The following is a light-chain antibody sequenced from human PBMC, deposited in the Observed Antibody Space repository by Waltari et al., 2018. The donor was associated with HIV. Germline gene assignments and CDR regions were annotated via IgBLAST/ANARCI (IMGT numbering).Light chain of an antibody. CDR3: VQGTQFPWT. J-gene: IGKJ1*01. Sequence: EIVLTQSPRVLSVTLGQAASISCSSSQSLRHSNGNTYLSWFQQRPGQPPRLLIHKISHRVSGVPDRFNGSGEGADFTLRIHNVGPEDVASYYGVQGTQFPWTFGQGTTV. V-gene: IGKV2-24*01. CDR2: KIS. CDR1: QSLRHSNGNTY.